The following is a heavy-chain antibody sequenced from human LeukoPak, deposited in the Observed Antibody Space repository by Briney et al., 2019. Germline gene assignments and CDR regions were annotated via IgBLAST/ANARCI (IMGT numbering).Heavy chain of an antibody. D-gene: IGHD3-22*01. J-gene: IGHJ4*02. CDR2: INPSGGST. V-gene: IGHV1-46*01. CDR3: ARGPTYYYDSSGQFDY. Sequence: ASVTVSFKASGYTFTSYYMHWVRQAPGQGLEWMGIINPSGGSTSYAQKFQGRVTMTRDTSTSTVYMELSSLRSEDTAVYYCARGPTYYYDSSGQFDYWGQGTLVTVSS. CDR1: GYTFTSYY.